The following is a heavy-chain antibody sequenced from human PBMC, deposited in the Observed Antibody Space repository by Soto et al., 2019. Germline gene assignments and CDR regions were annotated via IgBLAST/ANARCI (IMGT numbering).Heavy chain of an antibody. CDR2: INHSGST. J-gene: IGHJ6*02. CDR1: GGSFSGYY. V-gene: IGHV4-34*01. CDR3: ARDGPGSDLAYYDFWSGYYYYGMDV. D-gene: IGHD3-3*01. Sequence: QVQLQQWGAGLLKPSETLSLTCAVYGGSFSGYYWSWIRQPPGKGLEWIGEINHSGSTNYNPSLKSRVTISVDTSKNQFSLKLSSVTAADTAVYYCARDGPGSDLAYYDFWSGYYYYGMDVWGQGTTVTVSS.